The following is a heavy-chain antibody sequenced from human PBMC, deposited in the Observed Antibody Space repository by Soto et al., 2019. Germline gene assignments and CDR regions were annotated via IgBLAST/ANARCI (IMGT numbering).Heavy chain of an antibody. V-gene: IGHV3-11*06. D-gene: IGHD6-13*01. J-gene: IGHJ4*02. CDR1: GYTFSDYY. CDR2: ISSTSRHT. Sequence: AXGSLNLSCSASGYTFSDYYVTWIRQAPGKGLEWLSYISSTSRHTDYADSVKGRFTISRDNANNSLYLQMNSLRVDDTAVYCCARAASAAGSRYFDYSGQGALVTVSS. CDR3: ARAASAAGSRYFDY.